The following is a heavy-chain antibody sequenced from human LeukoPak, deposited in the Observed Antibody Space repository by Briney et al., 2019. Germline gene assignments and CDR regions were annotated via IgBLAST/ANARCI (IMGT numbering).Heavy chain of an antibody. CDR3: ARDRGSGWYDDAFDI. CDR1: GFTFSSYW. J-gene: IGHJ3*02. Sequence: SGGSLRLSCAASGFTFSSYWMSWVRQAPGKGLEWVANIKQDGSEKYYVDSVKGRFTISRDNAKNSLYLQMNSLRAEDTAVYYCARDRGSGWYDDAFDIWGQGTMVTVSS. D-gene: IGHD6-19*01. CDR2: IKQDGSEK. V-gene: IGHV3-7*01.